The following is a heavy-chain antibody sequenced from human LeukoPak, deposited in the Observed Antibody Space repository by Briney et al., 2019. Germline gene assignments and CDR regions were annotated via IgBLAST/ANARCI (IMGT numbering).Heavy chain of an antibody. CDR1: GGSISSYY. V-gene: IGHV4-4*07. CDR3: ARAPGRGDYFAFDI. D-gene: IGHD4-17*01. J-gene: IGHJ3*02. CDR2: IYTSGST. Sequence: SETLSLTCTVSGGSISSYYWSWIRQPAGKGLEWIGRIYTSGSTNYNPSLKSRVTMSVDTSKNQFSLKLSSVTAADTAVYYCARAPGRGDYFAFDIWSQGTMVTVSS.